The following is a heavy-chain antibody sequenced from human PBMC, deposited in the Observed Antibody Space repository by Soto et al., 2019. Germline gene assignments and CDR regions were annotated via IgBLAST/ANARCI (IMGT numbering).Heavy chain of an antibody. D-gene: IGHD4-4*01. V-gene: IGHV4-30-2*01. CDR3: ATYSKFFKI. CDR2: IYNSGST. J-gene: IGHJ3*02. CDR1: VVYISGGYYS. Sequence: PWETLSLTCAVSVVYISGGYYSCSWIRQPPWKGLEWIGFIYNSGSTYYNSSLKSRVTISVDRSKKHFFLNLTSVTAADTAVYYCATYSKFFKILGQGTKVNVS.